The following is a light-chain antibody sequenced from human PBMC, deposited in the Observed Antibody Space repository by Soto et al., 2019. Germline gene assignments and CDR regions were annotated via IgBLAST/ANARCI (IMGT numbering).Light chain of an antibody. CDR1: SSDVGGYNY. Sequence: QSALTQPASVSGSPGQSITISCTGTSSDVGGYNYVSWYQQHPGKAPKLMIYDVSNRPSGVSNRFSGSKSCNTASLTISGPQAEDEADYYCNSYTSSSPVVFGGGTKLTVL. CDR3: NSYTSSSPVV. V-gene: IGLV2-14*01. CDR2: DVS. J-gene: IGLJ2*01.